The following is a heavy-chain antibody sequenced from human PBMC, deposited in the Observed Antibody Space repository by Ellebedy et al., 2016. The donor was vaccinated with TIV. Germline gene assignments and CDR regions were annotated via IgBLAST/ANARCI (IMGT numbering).Heavy chain of an antibody. J-gene: IGHJ4*02. Sequence: AASVKVSCKASGGTFSSYAISWVRQAPGQGLEWMGRIIPILGIANYAQKFQGRVTITADKSTSTAYMELSSLRSDDTAVYYCARVKAGTGWYFDYWGQGTLVTVSS. D-gene: IGHD6-19*01. V-gene: IGHV1-69*04. CDR3: ARVKAGTGWYFDY. CDR1: GGTFSSYA. CDR2: IIPILGIA.